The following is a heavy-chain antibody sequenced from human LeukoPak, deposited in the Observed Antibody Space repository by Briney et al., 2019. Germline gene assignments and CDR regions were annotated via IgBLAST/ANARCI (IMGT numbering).Heavy chain of an antibody. Sequence: GGSLRLSCAASGFSFSDYPMSWIRQAPGKGLECISYRSSSSYTNYADSVKGRFTISRDNAKNSLYLQMSSLRVEDTAVYYCARRYCSSTSCTLDYWGQGTLVTVSS. J-gene: IGHJ4*02. CDR1: GFSFSDYP. V-gene: IGHV3-11*06. CDR3: ARRYCSSTSCTLDY. CDR2: RSSSSYT. D-gene: IGHD2-2*01.